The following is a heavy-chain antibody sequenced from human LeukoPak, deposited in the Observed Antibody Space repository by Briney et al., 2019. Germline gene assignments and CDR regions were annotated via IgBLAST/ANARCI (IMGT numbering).Heavy chain of an antibody. V-gene: IGHV4-34*01. Sequence: SETLSLTCAVYGGSFSGYYWSWIRQPPGKGLEWIGEINHSGSTNYNPSLKSRVTISVDTSKNQFSLKLSSVTAADTAVYYCARAEGGYYDFWSGYGYWGQGTLVTVSS. CDR3: ARAEGGYYDFWSGYGY. D-gene: IGHD3-3*01. CDR2: INHSGST. CDR1: GGSFSGYY. J-gene: IGHJ4*02.